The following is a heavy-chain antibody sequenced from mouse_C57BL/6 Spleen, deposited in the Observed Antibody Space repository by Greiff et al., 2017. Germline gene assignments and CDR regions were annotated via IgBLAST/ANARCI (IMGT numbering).Heavy chain of an antibody. CDR3: ARSLLIGDAMDY. CDR1: GYTFTSYW. CDR2: IHPNSGST. Sequence: QVQLQQSGAELVKPGASVKLSCKASGYTFTSYWMHWVKQRPGQGLEWIGMIHPNSGSTNYNEKFKSKATLTVDKSSSTAYMQLSSLTSEDSAVYYCARSLLIGDAMDYWGQGTSVTVSS. J-gene: IGHJ4*01. V-gene: IGHV1-64*01. D-gene: IGHD6-1*01.